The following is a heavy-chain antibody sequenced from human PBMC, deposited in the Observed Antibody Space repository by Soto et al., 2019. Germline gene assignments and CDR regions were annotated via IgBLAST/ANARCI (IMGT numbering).Heavy chain of an antibody. CDR2: IIPILGSA. CDR1: GGTFSSYA. D-gene: IGHD1-26*01. CDR3: ASRERVDAFDI. J-gene: IGHJ3*02. V-gene: IGHV1-69*13. Sequence: GGSVKVSCEASGGTFSSYAISWVRQAPGQGLEWMGGIIPILGSANYAQKFQDRVTITADESTTTTYMELSSLRSEDAAVYYCASRERVDAFDIWGQGTMVTVSS.